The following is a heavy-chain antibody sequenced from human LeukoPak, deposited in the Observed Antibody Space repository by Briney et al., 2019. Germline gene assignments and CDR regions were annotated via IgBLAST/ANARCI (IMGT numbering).Heavy chain of an antibody. V-gene: IGHV4-59*01. CDR2: IYYSGST. CDR3: ARGTDTAMVTDY. Sequence: SETLSLTCTVSGGSISSYYWSWIRQPPGKGLEWIGYIYYSGSTNYNPSLKSRVTISVDTSKNQFSLKLSSVTAADTAVYYCARGTDTAMVTDYWGQGTLVTVSS. CDR1: GGSISSYY. J-gene: IGHJ4*02. D-gene: IGHD5-18*01.